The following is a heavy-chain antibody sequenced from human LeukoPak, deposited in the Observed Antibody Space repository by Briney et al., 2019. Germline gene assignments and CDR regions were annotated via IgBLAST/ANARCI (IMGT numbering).Heavy chain of an antibody. CDR3: ARGFPYCSSTSCYTPYFEY. Sequence: SETLSLTCSVSGGSISSYYGSWIRQPPGEGLEWIGYMYYSGRTNYNPSRKSRVNISVDTSKNQFSLKLSSVTAADTAVYYCARGFPYCSSTSCYTPYFEYWGQGPLVTVSS. CDR2: MYYSGRT. V-gene: IGHV4-59*01. D-gene: IGHD2-2*02. CDR1: GGSISSYY. J-gene: IGHJ4*02.